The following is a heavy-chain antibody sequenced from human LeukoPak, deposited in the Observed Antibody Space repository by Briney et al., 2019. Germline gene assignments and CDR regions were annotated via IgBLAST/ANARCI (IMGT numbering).Heavy chain of an antibody. CDR1: GYTFTSYG. D-gene: IGHD1-26*01. Sequence: ASVKVSCKASGYTFTSYGISWVRQAPGQGLEWMGWISAYNGNTKYSQKFQGRVTITRDTSASTAYMELSSLRSEDTAVYYCALSSLGWELLFDYWGQGTLVTVSS. V-gene: IGHV1-18*01. CDR2: ISAYNGNT. J-gene: IGHJ4*02. CDR3: ALSSLGWELLFDY.